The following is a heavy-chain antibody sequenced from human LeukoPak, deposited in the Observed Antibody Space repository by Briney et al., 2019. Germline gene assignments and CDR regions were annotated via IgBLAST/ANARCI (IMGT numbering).Heavy chain of an antibody. CDR1: EYSFTTYR. Sequence: GESLKISCKGSEYSFTTYRIGWVRQLPGKGLEWMAIIYPDDSDIKYSPSFQGQVTISADKSISTAYLQWSSLKASDTAIYYCARSPRWTFFDYWGQGTLVTVSS. CDR2: IYPDDSDI. V-gene: IGHV5-51*01. J-gene: IGHJ4*02. D-gene: IGHD1-1*01. CDR3: ARSPRWTFFDY.